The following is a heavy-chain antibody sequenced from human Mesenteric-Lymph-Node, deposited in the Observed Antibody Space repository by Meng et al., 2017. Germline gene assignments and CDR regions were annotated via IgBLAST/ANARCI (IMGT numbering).Heavy chain of an antibody. CDR3: ARGGGNSWYIDY. D-gene: IGHD6-13*01. CDR2: INHSGST. CDR1: GGSFSGYY. V-gene: IGHV4-34*01. Sequence: QVQLQQWGAGLLKPSETLSLTCAVHGGSFSGYYWGWIRQPPGKGLEWIGEINHSGSTNYNPSLKSRVTISVDTSKNQFSLKLSSVTAADTAVYYCARGGGNSWYIDYWGQGTLVTVPQ. J-gene: IGHJ4*02.